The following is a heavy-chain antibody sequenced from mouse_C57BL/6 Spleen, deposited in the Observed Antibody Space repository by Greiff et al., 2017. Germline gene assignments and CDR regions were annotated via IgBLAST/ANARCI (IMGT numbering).Heavy chain of an antibody. V-gene: IGHV5-17*01. CDR3: ARGRDSSWFAY. D-gene: IGHD3-3*01. J-gene: IGHJ3*01. CDR1: GFTFSDYG. Sequence: DVKLVESGGGLVKPGGSLKLSCAASGFTFSDYGMHWVRQAPEKGLEWVAYISSGSSTIYYADTVKGQFTISRDNAKNTLFLQMTSLRSEDTAMYYCARGRDSSWFAYWGQGTLVTVSA. CDR2: ISSGSSTI.